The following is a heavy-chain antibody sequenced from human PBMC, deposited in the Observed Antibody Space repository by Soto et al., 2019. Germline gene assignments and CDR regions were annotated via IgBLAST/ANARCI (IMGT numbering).Heavy chain of an antibody. Sequence: ASVKVSCKASGFTFTSSAVQWVRQARGQRLEWIGWIVVGSGNTNYAQKFQERVTITRDMSTSTAYMELSSLRSEDTAVYYCAADPLPGIAAAGTPSLDYWGQGTLVTVSS. CDR3: AADPLPGIAAAGTPSLDY. J-gene: IGHJ4*02. V-gene: IGHV1-58*01. D-gene: IGHD6-13*01. CDR1: GFTFTSSA. CDR2: IVVGSGNT.